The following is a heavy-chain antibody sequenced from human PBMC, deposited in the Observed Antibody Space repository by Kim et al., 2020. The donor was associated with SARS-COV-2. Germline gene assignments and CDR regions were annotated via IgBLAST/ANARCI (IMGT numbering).Heavy chain of an antibody. CDR3: ARDYDIGMDV. Sequence: NKYYADSVKGRFTISRDNSKSTLYLQMNSLRAEDTAVYYCARDYDIGMDVWGQGTTVTVSS. V-gene: IGHV3-33*01. D-gene: IGHD3-9*01. CDR2: NK. J-gene: IGHJ6*02.